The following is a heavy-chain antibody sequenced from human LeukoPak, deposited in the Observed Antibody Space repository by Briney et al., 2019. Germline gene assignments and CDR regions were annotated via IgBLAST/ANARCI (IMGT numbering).Heavy chain of an antibody. V-gene: IGHV4-59*01. CDR3: ARGTVTTYYFDY. J-gene: IGHJ4*02. Sequence: SETLSLTCCVSGVSINTYYWSWIRQPPGKGLEWIGYIHYSGGTKYNPSLKSRVAMSVDTSKSQFSLKLTSVTAADTAVYYCARGTVTTYYFDYWGQGSLVTVSS. CDR2: IHYSGGT. CDR1: GVSINTYY. D-gene: IGHD4-17*01.